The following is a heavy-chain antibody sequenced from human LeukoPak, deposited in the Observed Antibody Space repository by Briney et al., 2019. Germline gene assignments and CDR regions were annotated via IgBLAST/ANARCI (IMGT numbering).Heavy chain of an antibody. CDR1: GYTFTSYD. CDR2: MNPNSGNT. Sequence: ASVKVSCKASGYTFTSYDINWVRQAPGQGLEWMGWMNPNSGNTGYAQKFQGRVTMTRNTSISTAYMELSSLRSEDTAVYYCARGPHVVVPAAIARGGDYWGQGTLVTVSS. V-gene: IGHV1-8*01. J-gene: IGHJ4*02. D-gene: IGHD2-2*02. CDR3: ARGPHVVVPAAIARGGDY.